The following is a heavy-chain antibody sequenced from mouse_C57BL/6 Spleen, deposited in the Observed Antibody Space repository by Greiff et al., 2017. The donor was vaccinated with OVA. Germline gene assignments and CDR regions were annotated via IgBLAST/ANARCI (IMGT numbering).Heavy chain of an antibody. CDR3: ARGGEYYARDD. J-gene: IGHJ4*01. CDR1: GYAFSSSW. V-gene: IGHV1-82*01. CDR2: IYPGDGDT. Sequence: VQLQQSGPELVKPGASVKISCTASGYAFSSSWMNWVKQRPGKGLEWIGRIYPGDGDTNYNGKFKGKATLTADKSSSTAYMQLSSLTSEDSAVYVCARGGEYYARDDWGQGTAGTVSS.